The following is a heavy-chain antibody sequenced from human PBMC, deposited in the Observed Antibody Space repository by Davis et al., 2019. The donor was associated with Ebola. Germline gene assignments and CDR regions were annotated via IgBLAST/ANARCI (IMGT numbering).Heavy chain of an antibody. J-gene: IGHJ6*02. D-gene: IGHD2-2*01. V-gene: IGHV1-69*06. CDR2: IIPTYATS. Sequence: AASVKVSCKASGGTFSIFGINWVRQAPGQGLEWIGVIIPTYATSYYAQKFQGRVTITADKSTSTAYMELSSLRSEDTAVYYCAREPLGYCSSTSCYRDYYYYGMDVWGQGTTVTVSS. CDR1: GGTFSIFG. CDR3: AREPLGYCSSTSCYRDYYYYGMDV.